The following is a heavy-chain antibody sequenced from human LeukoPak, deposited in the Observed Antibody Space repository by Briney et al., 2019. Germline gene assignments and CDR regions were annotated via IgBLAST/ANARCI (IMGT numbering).Heavy chain of an antibody. V-gene: IGHV1-24*01. D-gene: IGHD1-26*01. J-gene: IGHJ1*01. Sequence: ASVKVSCKVSGYTLTELSMHWVRQAPGKGLEWMGGFDPEDGETIYAQKFQGRVTMTEDTSTDTAYMELSSLRSEDTAAYYCATPNSRWELLYFQHWGQGTLVTVSS. CDR1: GYTLTELS. CDR2: FDPEDGET. CDR3: ATPNSRWELLYFQH.